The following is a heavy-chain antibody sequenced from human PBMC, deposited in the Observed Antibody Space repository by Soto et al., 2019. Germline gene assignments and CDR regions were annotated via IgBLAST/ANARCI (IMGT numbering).Heavy chain of an antibody. V-gene: IGHV4-59*08. J-gene: IGHJ4*02. Sequence: SETLSLTCIVSGGAISGYYWRWIRQSPEKGLEWLAYIYYSGSTNYNPSLTSRLTILVDTAKNQFSLKLSSVTAADTAVYYCARQPPDTASFDYWGQGALVTVSS. CDR2: IYYSGST. D-gene: IGHD3-9*01. CDR3: ARQPPDTASFDY. CDR1: GGAISGYY.